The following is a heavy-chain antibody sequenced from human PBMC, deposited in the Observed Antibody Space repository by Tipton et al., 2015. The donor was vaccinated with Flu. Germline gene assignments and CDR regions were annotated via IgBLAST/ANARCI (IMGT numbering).Heavy chain of an antibody. D-gene: IGHD3-9*01. CDR3: ARGVLTGYHHYFDY. CDR1: GGSFSGYY. V-gene: IGHV4-34*01. CDR2: INHSRIT. J-gene: IGHJ4*02. Sequence: TPSLTCAIYGGSFSGYYWSWIRQPPGKGLEWIGEINHSRITNYNPSLKSRVTISVDTSKNQFSLKLSSVTAADTAVYYCARGVLTGYHHYFDYWGQGTLVTVSS.